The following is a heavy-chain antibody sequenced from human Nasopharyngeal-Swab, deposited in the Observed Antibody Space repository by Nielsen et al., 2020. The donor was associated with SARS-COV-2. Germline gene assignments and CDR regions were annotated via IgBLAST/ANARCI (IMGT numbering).Heavy chain of an antibody. V-gene: IGHV3-33*01. CDR3: ARAEQYGGPPHYYYYMDV. CDR1: GFTLSSYG. J-gene: IGHJ6*03. CDR2: MWYDGGNK. D-gene: IGHD4-23*01. Sequence: GGSLRLSCAASGFTLSSYGMHWVRQAPGKGLEWVAVMWYDGGNKYYADSVKGRFTISRDNSKNTLYLQMNSLRAEDTAVYYCARAEQYGGPPHYYYYMDVWGKGTTVTVSS.